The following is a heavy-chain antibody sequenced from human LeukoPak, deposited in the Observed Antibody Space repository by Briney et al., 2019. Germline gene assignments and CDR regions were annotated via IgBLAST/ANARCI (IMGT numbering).Heavy chain of an antibody. J-gene: IGHJ4*02. CDR2: IHYSGST. Sequence: PSGTLSLTCIVSGGYIISDYWRWLRQSPGRGLAWIGYIHYSGSTNYNPSLKSRVTISIAASKTQFSLRLSSVTAADTAIYSCATLRGSSSAVLDNWGQGTLVIVSS. CDR1: GGYIISDY. V-gene: IGHV4-59*08. D-gene: IGHD2-2*01. CDR3: ATLRGSSSAVLDN.